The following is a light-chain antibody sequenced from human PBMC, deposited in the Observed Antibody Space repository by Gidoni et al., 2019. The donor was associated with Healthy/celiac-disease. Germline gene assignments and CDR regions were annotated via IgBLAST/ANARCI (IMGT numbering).Light chain of an antibody. Sequence: EMVWTQSPATLSLSPGARATPSCRASQSVSSYLAWYQQKPGQAPRLLIYDASNRATGTPARFSGSGSGTDFTLTISSLEPEDFAVYYCQQRSNWPPLYTFGQGTKLEIK. CDR2: DAS. CDR1: QSVSSY. V-gene: IGKV3-11*01. J-gene: IGKJ2*01. CDR3: QQRSNWPPLYT.